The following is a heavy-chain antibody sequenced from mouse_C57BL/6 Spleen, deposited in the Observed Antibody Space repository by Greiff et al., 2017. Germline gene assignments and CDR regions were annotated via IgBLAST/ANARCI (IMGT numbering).Heavy chain of an antibody. D-gene: IGHD2-1*01. J-gene: IGHJ4*01. Sequence: VKLMESGPGILQSSQTLSLTCSFSGFSLSTSGMGVSWIRQPSGKGLEWLAHIYWDADKRHNPSLKSRLPISKDTSRNQVFLKITSVDTADTATYYCARRATFYYGNNYYAMDYWGQGTSVTVSS. V-gene: IGHV8-12*01. CDR3: ARRATFYYGNNYYAMDY. CDR2: IYWDADK. CDR1: GFSLSTSGMG.